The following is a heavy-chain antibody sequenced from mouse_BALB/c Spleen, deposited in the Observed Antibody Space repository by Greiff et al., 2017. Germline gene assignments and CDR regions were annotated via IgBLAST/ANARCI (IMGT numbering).Heavy chain of an antibody. D-gene: IGHD2-3*01. J-gene: IGHJ2*01. CDR3: ARAIYDGYNYFDY. CDR2: ISSGGSYT. CDR1: GFTFSSYA. Sequence: EVKLVESGGGLVKPGGSLKLSCAASGFTFSSYAMSWVRQSPEKRLEWVAEISSGGSYTYYPDTVTGRFTISRDNAKNTLYLEMSSLRSEDTAMYYCARAIYDGYNYFDYWGQGTTLTVSS. V-gene: IGHV5-9-4*01.